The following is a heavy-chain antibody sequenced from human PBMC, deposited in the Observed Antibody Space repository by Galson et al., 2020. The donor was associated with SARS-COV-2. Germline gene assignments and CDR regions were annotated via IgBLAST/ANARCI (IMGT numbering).Heavy chain of an antibody. CDR2: ISAYNGNT. CDR1: GYTFTSYC. J-gene: IGHJ4*02. V-gene: IGHV1-18*01. Sequence: ASVTVSCKASGYTFTSYCISWVRQAPGQGLEWMGWISAYNGNTNYAQKLQGRVTITTDTSTSTAYMELRSLRSDDTAVYYCARDDPMDIVVVPAALPNDYWGQGTLVTVSS. CDR3: ARDDPMDIVVVPAALPNDY. D-gene: IGHD2-2*03.